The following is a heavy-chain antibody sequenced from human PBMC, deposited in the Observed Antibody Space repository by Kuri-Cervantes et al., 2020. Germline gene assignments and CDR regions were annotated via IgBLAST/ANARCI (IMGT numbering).Heavy chain of an antibody. J-gene: IGHJ6*03. CDR1: GFTFDAYA. D-gene: IGHD6-13*01. Sequence: GGSLRLSCAASGFTFDAYAMHWVRQAPGKGLEWVSGISWNSGSIGFADSVKGRFTISRDNAKNSLYLQMNSLRAEDTAVYYCARSQQQLVRVGRGQDYYHYYYMDVWGKGTTVTVSS. V-gene: IGHV3-9*01. CDR2: ISWNSGSI. CDR3: ARSQQQLVRVGRGQDYYHYYYMDV.